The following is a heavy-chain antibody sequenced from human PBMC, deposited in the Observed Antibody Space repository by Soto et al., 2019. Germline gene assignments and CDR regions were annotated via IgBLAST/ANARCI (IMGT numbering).Heavy chain of an antibody. V-gene: IGHV3-21*01. CDR1: GFTFSGYS. D-gene: IGHD3-3*02. Sequence: EVQLVESGGGMVKPGGSLRLSCAASGFTFSGYSMNWVRQAPGQGLEWVSSITSSSTYIYYADSVEGRFTISRDNAKNSLYLQMNSLGAADTAVYYCARDQPSIAYYFDSWGQGTLVTVSS. J-gene: IGHJ4*02. CDR3: ARDQPSIAYYFDS. CDR2: ITSSSTYI.